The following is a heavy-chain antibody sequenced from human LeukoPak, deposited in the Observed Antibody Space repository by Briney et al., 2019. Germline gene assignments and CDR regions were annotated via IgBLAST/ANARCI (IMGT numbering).Heavy chain of an antibody. J-gene: IGHJ5*02. CDR1: GFTFTNYA. D-gene: IGHD2-2*01. V-gene: IGHV3-23*01. CDR3: AKLDADIVVVPAATDP. Sequence: GGSLRLSCAVSGFTFTNYAMNWVRQAPGKGLEWVSVISYSGTITYYADSVKGRFTISRDNSKNTPYLQINGLRAQDPAVHYCAKLDADIVVVPAATDPWGQGTLVTVSS. CDR2: ISYSGTIT.